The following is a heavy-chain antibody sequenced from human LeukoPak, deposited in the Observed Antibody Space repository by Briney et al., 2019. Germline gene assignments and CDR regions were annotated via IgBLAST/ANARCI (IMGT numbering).Heavy chain of an antibody. D-gene: IGHD6-13*01. CDR1: GFTFSSYS. J-gene: IGHJ4*02. CDR2: ISSSSSTI. CDR3: ARVAAAGTDY. Sequence: GGSLRLSCAASGFTFSSYSMNWVRQAPGKGLEWVSYISSSSSTIYYADSVKGRFTISGDNAKNSLYLQMNSLRAEDTAVYYCARVAAAGTDYWGQGTLVTVSS. V-gene: IGHV3-48*04.